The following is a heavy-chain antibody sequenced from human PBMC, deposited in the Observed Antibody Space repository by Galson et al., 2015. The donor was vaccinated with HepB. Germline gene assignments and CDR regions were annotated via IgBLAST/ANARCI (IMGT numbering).Heavy chain of an antibody. CDR1: GDSVSSNSAA. D-gene: IGHD6-19*01. CDR3: ARALLYSSGWYFGY. J-gene: IGHJ4*02. Sequence: CAISGDSVSSNSAAWNWIRQSPSRGLEWLGRTYYRSKWYNDYAVSVKSRITINPDTSKNQFSLQLNSVTPEDTAVYYCARALLYSSGWYFGYWGQGTLVTVSS. V-gene: IGHV6-1*01. CDR2: TYYRSKWYN.